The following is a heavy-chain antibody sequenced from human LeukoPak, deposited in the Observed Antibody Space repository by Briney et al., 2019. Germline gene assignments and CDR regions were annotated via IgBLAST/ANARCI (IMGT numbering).Heavy chain of an antibody. CDR1: GYTFTDYY. D-gene: IGHD6-13*01. V-gene: IGHV1-2*02. CDR2: MNPKSGDT. CDR3: ARGAPDIAAAGTVCWFDP. Sequence: ASVTVSCKASGYTFTDYYLHWLRQAPGQGLEWMGWMNPKSGDTHYAQKFQGRVTMTRDTSISTAYMELSSLRSEDTAVYYCARGAPDIAAAGTVCWFDPWGQGTLVTVSS. J-gene: IGHJ5*02.